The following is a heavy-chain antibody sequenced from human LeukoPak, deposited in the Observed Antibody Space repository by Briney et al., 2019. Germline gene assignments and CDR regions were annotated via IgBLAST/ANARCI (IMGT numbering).Heavy chain of an antibody. Sequence: ASVKVSCKASGGTFSSYAISWVRQAPGQGLEWMGGIIPIFGTANYAQKFQGRVTITTDESTSTAYMELSSLRSEDTAVYYCATRLANEMIGGFDYWGQGTLVTVSS. CDR1: GGTFSSYA. D-gene: IGHD3-22*01. V-gene: IGHV1-69*05. CDR3: ATRLANEMIGGFDY. CDR2: IIPIFGTA. J-gene: IGHJ4*02.